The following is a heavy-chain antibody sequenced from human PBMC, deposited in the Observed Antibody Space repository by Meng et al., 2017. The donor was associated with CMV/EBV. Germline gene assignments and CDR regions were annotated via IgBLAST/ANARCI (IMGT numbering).Heavy chain of an antibody. Sequence: ASVKVSCKASGYPFTCCSLHYFQQAPGQGLERMGWISAYNGNTNYAQKLQGRVTMTTDTSTSTAYMELRSLRSDDTAVYYCARIGYYTIFGNYYGMDVWGQGTTVTVSS. CDR3: ARIGYYTIFGNYYGMDV. CDR2: ISAYNGNT. D-gene: IGHD3-3*01. CDR1: GYPFTCCS. V-gene: IGHV1-18*04. J-gene: IGHJ6*02.